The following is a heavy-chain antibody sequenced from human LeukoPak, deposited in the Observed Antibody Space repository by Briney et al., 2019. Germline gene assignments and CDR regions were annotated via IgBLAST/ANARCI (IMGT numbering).Heavy chain of an antibody. CDR2: VSMSSSTI. J-gene: IGHJ4*02. CDR1: GFSFSAYY. V-gene: IGHV3-11*04. D-gene: IGHD3-3*01. CDR3: AKEFDFWSGPDY. Sequence: GGSLRLSCAASGFSFSAYYMSWLRQSPDKGLEWVAVVSMSSSTIYYADSVKGRFTISRDNVRNSLYLQMNRLRVEDTGVYYCAKEFDFWSGPDYWGQGTLVTVSS.